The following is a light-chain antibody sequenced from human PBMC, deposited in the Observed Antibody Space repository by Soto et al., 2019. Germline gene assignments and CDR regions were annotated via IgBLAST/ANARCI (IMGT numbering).Light chain of an antibody. CDR3: GSWDSSLSAYV. V-gene: IGLV1-51*01. J-gene: IGLJ1*01. CDR2: DDD. CDR1: SSNIGGNS. Sequence: QSVLTQPASVSGSPGQRVTISCSGSSSNIGGNSVSWYQQLPGTAPKLLIYDDDKRPSGIPDRFSGSKSGTSATLGITGFQTGDEADYYCGSWDSSLSAYVFGTGTKLTVL.